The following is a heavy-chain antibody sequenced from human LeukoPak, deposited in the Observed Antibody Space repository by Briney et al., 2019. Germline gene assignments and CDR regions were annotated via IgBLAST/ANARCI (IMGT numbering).Heavy chain of an antibody. J-gene: IGHJ6*04. CDR1: GFTVSSNY. D-gene: IGHD3-10*01. V-gene: IGHV3-53*01. CDR2: IYSGGST. Sequence: GGSLRLSCAASGFTVSSNYMSWVRQAPGKGLEWVSVIYSGGSTYYADSVKGRLTISRDNSKNTLYLQMNSLRAEDTAVYYCARAPYYGSAKYGMDVWGKGTTVTVSS. CDR3: ARAPYYGSAKYGMDV.